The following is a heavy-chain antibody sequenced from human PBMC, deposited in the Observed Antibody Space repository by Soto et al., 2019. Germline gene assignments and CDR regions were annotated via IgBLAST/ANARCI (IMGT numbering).Heavy chain of an antibody. V-gene: IGHV4-34*01. D-gene: IGHD3-9*01. Sequence: ASETLSLTCAVYGGSFIGYYCIWIRHPPLKGLEWIGEINHSGSTNYNPSLKSRVTISVDTSKNQFSLKLSSVTAADTAVYYCARSGPLLRYFDWLLSPRGTMDVWGQGTTVTVSS. CDR2: INHSGST. CDR1: GGSFIGYY. J-gene: IGHJ6*02. CDR3: ARSGPLLRYFDWLLSPRGTMDV.